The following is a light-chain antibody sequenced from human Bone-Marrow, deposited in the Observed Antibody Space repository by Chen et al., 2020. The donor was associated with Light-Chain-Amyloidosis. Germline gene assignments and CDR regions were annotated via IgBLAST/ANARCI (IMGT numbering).Light chain of an antibody. Sequence: SYVLTQPSSVSVATGQTAQIACGGNNIGSTSVHWYQQTPGQAPLLVVYDDSDRPSGIPERLSGSNSGNTATLTISRVEAGDEADYYCQVCDRSSDRPVFGGGTKLTVL. V-gene: IGLV3-21*02. CDR1: NIGSTS. J-gene: IGLJ3*02. CDR2: DDS. CDR3: QVCDRSSDRPV.